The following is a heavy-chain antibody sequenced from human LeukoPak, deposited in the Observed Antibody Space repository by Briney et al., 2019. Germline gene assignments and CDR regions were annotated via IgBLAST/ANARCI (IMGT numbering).Heavy chain of an antibody. CDR1: GFTFSSYS. CDR3: ARPSTQGRVAGAFDI. V-gene: IGHV3-21*01. Sequence: GGSLRLSCAASGFTFSSYSMNWGRQAPGKGLEWVSSISSSSSYIYYADSVKGRFTISRDNAKNSLYLQMNSLRAEDTAVYYCARPSTQGRVAGAFDIWGQGTMVTVSS. D-gene: IGHD6-19*01. J-gene: IGHJ3*02. CDR2: ISSSSSYI.